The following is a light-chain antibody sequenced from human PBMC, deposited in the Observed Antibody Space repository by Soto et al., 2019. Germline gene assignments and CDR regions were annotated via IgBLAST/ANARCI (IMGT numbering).Light chain of an antibody. CDR2: QAY. CDR3: QQYNTYRT. J-gene: IGKJ1*01. Sequence: DIQMTQSPSTLSASVGDRVTITCRASQSVSNSLAWYQQKPGIAPKLLIYQAYSLESGVPSRFSGSGSGTEFTLTISSLQPDDFASYYCQQYNTYRTFGQGTKV. V-gene: IGKV1-5*03. CDR1: QSVSNS.